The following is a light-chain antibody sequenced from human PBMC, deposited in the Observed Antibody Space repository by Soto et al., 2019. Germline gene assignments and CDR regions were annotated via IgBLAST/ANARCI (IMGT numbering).Light chain of an antibody. V-gene: IGKV3-20*01. CDR1: QSMSTNY. CDR2: GAS. J-gene: IGKJ4*01. CDR3: HQYDSSPLT. Sequence: EIVLAQSPDTLSLSPGERATLSCRTSQSMSTNYLAWYQQKSGQPPRLRIYGASIRATGIPDRFSGSGSGTDFTLTISLLEPEDFAVYYCHQYDSSPLTVGGGAKVEIK.